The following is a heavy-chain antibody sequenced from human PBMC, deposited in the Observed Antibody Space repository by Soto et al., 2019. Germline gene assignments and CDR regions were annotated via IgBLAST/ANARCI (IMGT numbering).Heavy chain of an antibody. CDR2: TRGSGSNT. CDR3: ARDVQPLYYGMDV. J-gene: IGHJ6*02. CDR1: GFTFSSYA. D-gene: IGHD5-18*01. V-gene: IGHV3-23*01. Sequence: GGSLRLSCAASGFTFSSYAMSWVRQAPGKGLEWVSFTRGSGSNTQYGDSVKGRFTISRDNSKNTLYLQMNSLRAEDTAVYYCARDVQPLYYGMDVWGQGTTVTVSS.